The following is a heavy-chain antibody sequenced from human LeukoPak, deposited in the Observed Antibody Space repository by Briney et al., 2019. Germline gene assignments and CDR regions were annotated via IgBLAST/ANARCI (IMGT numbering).Heavy chain of an antibody. CDR2: INSDASST. Sequence: PGGSLRLSCAASGFTFSHYWMHWVHQAPGRGLVWVSRINSDASSTTYADSVKGRFTISRDNARNTLYLHMNSLRPEDTAVYYCARAVPGTDAFDVWGQGTMVTVSS. D-gene: IGHD6-19*01. V-gene: IGHV3-74*01. CDR1: GFTFSHYW. CDR3: ARAVPGTDAFDV. J-gene: IGHJ3*01.